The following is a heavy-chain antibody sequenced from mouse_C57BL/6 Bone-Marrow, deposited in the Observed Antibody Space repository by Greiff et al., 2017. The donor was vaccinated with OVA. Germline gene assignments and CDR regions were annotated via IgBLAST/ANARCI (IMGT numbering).Heavy chain of an antibody. Sequence: EVKVVESGGGLVKPGGSLKLSCAASGFTFSSYAMSWVRQTPEKRLEWVATISDGGSYTYYPDNVKGRFTISRDNAKNNLYLQMSHLKSEDTAMYYCARDLLLSHFDYWGQGTTLTVSS. V-gene: IGHV5-4*01. CDR3: ARDLLLSHFDY. D-gene: IGHD2-1*01. J-gene: IGHJ2*01. CDR2: ISDGGSYT. CDR1: GFTFSSYA.